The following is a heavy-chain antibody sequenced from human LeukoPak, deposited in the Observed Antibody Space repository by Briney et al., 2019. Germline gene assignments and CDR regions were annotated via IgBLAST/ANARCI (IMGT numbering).Heavy chain of an antibody. CDR3: ARDYNDILTGCFDY. CDR2: IYTSGST. J-gene: IGHJ4*02. Sequence: PSETLSLTCTVSGGSITSYYWSWLRQPAGKGLEWIGRIYTSGSTNYNPSLKSRVTMSVDTSKNQFSLELRSVTAADTALYYCARDYNDILTGCFDYWGQGTLVTVSP. D-gene: IGHD3-9*01. CDR1: GGSITSYY. V-gene: IGHV4-4*07.